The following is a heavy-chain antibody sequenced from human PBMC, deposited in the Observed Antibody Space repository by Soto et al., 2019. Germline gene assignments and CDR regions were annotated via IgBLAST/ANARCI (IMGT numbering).Heavy chain of an antibody. Sequence: TGGSLRLSCAASGFTFRSFTMNWVRQAPGKGLEWVSTISSNSAYIYYTDALRGRFTISRDDAKNSLHLQMNSLRAEDTAVYYCTRDASRDSSARGWFDPWGPGTLVTVSS. CDR3: TRDASRDSSARGWFDP. V-gene: IGHV3-21*01. CDR1: GFTFRSFT. CDR2: ISSNSAYI. J-gene: IGHJ5*02. D-gene: IGHD6-13*01.